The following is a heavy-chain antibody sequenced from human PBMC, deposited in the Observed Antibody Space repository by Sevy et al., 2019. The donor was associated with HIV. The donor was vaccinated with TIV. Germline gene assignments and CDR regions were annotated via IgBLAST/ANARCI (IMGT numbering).Heavy chain of an antibody. V-gene: IGHV1-69*13. CDR1: GGTFSSYA. CDR3: ARDGYYGSGSSNAIFDY. J-gene: IGHJ4*02. Sequence: ASVKVSCKASGGTFSSYAISWVRQAPGQGLEWMGRIIPIFGTANYAQKFQGRVTITADESTSTAYMELSSLRSEDTAVYYCARDGYYGSGSSNAIFDYWGQGTLVTVSS. CDR2: IIPIFGTA. D-gene: IGHD3-10*01.